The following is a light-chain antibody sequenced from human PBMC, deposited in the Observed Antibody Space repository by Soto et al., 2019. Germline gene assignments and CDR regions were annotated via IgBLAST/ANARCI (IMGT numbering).Light chain of an antibody. J-gene: IGLJ2*01. CDR3: CSYTVGDTVV. V-gene: IGLV2-8*01. Sequence: QSALTQPASVSGSPGQSITISCTGTSSDVGGSRFVSWYQQKAGRAPKVIIYEVTKRPSGVPDRFFGSKSGSTASLTVSGLQAEDEAVYYCCSYTVGDTVVFGGGTKLTVL. CDR1: SSDVGGSRF. CDR2: EVT.